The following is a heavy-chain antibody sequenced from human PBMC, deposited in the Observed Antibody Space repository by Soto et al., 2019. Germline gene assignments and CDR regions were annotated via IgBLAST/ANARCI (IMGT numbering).Heavy chain of an antibody. V-gene: IGHV3-23*01. CDR3: AKDRSRQGITMIVVGPIDY. CDR2: ISGSGGST. Sequence: GGSLRLSCAASGFTFSSYAMSWVRQAPGKGLEWVSAISGSGGSTYYADSVKGRFTISRDNSKNTLYLQMNSLSAEDTAVYYWAKDRSRQGITMIVVGPIDYWGQGTLVTVSS. J-gene: IGHJ4*02. CDR1: GFTFSSYA. D-gene: IGHD3-22*01.